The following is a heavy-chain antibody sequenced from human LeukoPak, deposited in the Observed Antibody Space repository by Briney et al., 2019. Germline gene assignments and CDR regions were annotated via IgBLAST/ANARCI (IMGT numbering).Heavy chain of an antibody. J-gene: IGHJ3*02. D-gene: IGHD1-26*01. CDR1: GFTFRRYA. V-gene: IGHV3-23*01. CDR3: AKIPRYSGTYDAFDI. Sequence: PGGSLRLTCAVSGFTFRRYAMSWVRQAPGKGVEWVSAISGSGGSTYYAHSVKARFTISRLNSKNTLYLQMNSLRAEDTAVYYCAKIPRYSGTYDAFDIWGQGTIVTVSS. CDR2: ISGSGGST.